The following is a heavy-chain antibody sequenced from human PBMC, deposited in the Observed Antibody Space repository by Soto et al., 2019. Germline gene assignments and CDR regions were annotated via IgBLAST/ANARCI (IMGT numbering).Heavy chain of an antibody. CDR1: GGSISSGGYS. J-gene: IGHJ4*02. CDR3: ARGEVVALGY. D-gene: IGHD2-15*01. Sequence: LSLTCAVSGGSISSGGYSWSWIRQPPGKGLEWIGYIYHSGSTYYNPSLKSRVTILVDRSKNQFSLKLSSVTAADTAVYYCARGEVVALGYWGQGTLVTVSS. CDR2: IYHSGST. V-gene: IGHV4-30-2*01.